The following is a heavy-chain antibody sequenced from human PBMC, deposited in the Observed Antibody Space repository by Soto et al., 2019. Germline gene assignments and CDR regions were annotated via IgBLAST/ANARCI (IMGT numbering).Heavy chain of an antibody. CDR2: ISSSGTIM. CDR3: ARGVLYYYDSSGYPHWFDP. CDR1: GFTFSSYE. Sequence: PGGSLRLSCTASGFTFSSYEMNWVRQAPGKGLEWVSYISSSGTIMYYADSVKGRFTISRDNAKNSLYLQMNSLRAEDTAVYYCARGVLYYYDSSGYPHWFDPWGQGTLVTVSS. D-gene: IGHD3-22*01. J-gene: IGHJ5*02. V-gene: IGHV3-48*03.